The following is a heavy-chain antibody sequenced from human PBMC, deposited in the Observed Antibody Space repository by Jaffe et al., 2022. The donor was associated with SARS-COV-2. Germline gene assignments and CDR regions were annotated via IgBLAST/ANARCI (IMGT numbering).Heavy chain of an antibody. J-gene: IGHJ5*02. CDR2: ISWNSGSI. CDR3: AKGGVAIPSLNWFDP. CDR1: GFTFDDYA. Sequence: EVQLVESGGGLVQPGRSLRLSCAASGFTFDDYAMHWVRQAPGKGLEWVSGISWNSGSIGYADSVKGRFTISRDNAKNSLYLQMNSLRAEDTALYYCAKGGVAIPSLNWFDPWGQGTLVTVSS. V-gene: IGHV3-9*01. D-gene: IGHD2-8*02.